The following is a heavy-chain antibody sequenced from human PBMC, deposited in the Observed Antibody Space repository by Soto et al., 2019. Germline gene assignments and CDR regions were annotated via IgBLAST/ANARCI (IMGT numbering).Heavy chain of an antibody. Sequence: SETLSLTCTVSGGSISSYYWSWIRQPPGKGLEWIGYIYYSGSTNYNPSLKSRVTISVDTSKNQFSLKLSSVTAADTAVYYCARVHGSGNYYYYMDVWGKGTTVTVSS. CDR1: GGSISSYY. CDR2: IYYSGST. J-gene: IGHJ6*03. CDR3: ARVHGSGNYYYYMDV. V-gene: IGHV4-59*01. D-gene: IGHD3-10*01.